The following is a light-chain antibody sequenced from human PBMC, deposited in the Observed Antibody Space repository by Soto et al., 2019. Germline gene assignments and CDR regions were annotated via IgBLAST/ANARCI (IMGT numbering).Light chain of an antibody. V-gene: IGKV3-20*01. CDR2: GAS. Sequence: EIVLTQSPGTLSLSPGERATLSCRASQSVSSNYLAWYQQKPGQAPRLLIYGASSRATGIPDRFSGSGFGTDFTLTISRLEPEDVAVYYCQQYGSSPFTFGGGTKVEIK. CDR3: QQYGSSPFT. CDR1: QSVSSNY. J-gene: IGKJ4*01.